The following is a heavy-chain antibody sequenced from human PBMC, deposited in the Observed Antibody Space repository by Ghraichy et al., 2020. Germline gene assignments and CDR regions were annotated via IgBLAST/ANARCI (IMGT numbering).Heavy chain of an antibody. CDR2: IIPILGIA. V-gene: IGHV1-69*04. J-gene: IGHJ1*01. D-gene: IGHD3-22*01. CDR1: GGTFSSYA. CDR3: ARDPLYYYDSSGYHIPGFDFQH. Sequence: SVKVSCKASGGTFSSYAISWVRQAPGQGLEWMGRIIPILGIANYAQKFQGRVTITADKSTSTAYMELSSLRSEDTAVYYCARDPLYYYDSSGYHIPGFDFQHWGQGTLVTVSS.